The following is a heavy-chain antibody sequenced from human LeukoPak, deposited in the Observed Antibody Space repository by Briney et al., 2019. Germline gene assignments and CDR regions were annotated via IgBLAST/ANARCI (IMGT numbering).Heavy chain of an antibody. CDR2: IYHSGDT. D-gene: IGHD6-6*01. CDR1: GYSISISYY. V-gene: IGHV4-38-2*02. J-gene: IGHJ6*03. Sequence: SETLSLTCTVSGYSISISYYWGWLRQPPGKGLDWIGTIYHSGDTYYNPSLKSRVTISVDTSKNQFSLKLSSVTAADTAVYYCASRSSIAARRYYYYYMDVWGKGTTVTVPS. CDR3: ASRSSIAARRYYYYYMDV.